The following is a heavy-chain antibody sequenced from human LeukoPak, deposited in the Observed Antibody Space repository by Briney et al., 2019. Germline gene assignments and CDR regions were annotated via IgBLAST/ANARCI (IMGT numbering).Heavy chain of an antibody. V-gene: IGHV3-30*02. J-gene: IGHJ4*02. D-gene: IGHD2-21*02. Sequence: GGSLRLSCAASGFTFSSYGMYWVRQAPGKGLEWVAFVRYDGSNKYYADSVKGRFTISRDNSKNTLDLQMKSLRAEDTAVYYCAKDISGGDCPDYWGQGTLVTVSS. CDR1: GFTFSSYG. CDR3: AKDISGGDCPDY. CDR2: VRYDGSNK.